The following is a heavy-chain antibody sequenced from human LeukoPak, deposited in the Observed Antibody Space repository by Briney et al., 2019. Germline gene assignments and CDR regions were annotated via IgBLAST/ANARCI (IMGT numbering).Heavy chain of an antibody. CDR2: INPSGGST. CDR1: GYTFTSYY. D-gene: IGHD5-18*01. CDR3: ARDRGWAGYTYGFYY. Sequence: ASVKVSCKASGYTFTSYYMHWVRQAPGQGLEWMGIINPSGGSTSYAQKFQGRVTITRDTSTSTVYMELSSLRSEDTAVYYCARDRGWAGYTYGFYYWGQGTLVTVSS. J-gene: IGHJ4*02. V-gene: IGHV1-46*01.